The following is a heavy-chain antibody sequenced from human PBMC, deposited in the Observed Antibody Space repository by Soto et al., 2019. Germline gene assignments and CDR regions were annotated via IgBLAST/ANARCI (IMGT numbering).Heavy chain of an antibody. J-gene: IGHJ3*02. CDR1: GFTFSSYA. D-gene: IGHD3-22*01. Sequence: EVQLLESGGGLVQPGGSLRLSCAASGFTFSSYAMSWVRQAPGKGLEWVSAISGSGGSTYYADSVEGRFTSSRDNAKNTLYLQTNSLRAEDTAVYYCAKDYYDSSGYASAPDAFDIWGQGTMVTVSS. V-gene: IGHV3-23*01. CDR2: ISGSGGST. CDR3: AKDYYDSSGYASAPDAFDI.